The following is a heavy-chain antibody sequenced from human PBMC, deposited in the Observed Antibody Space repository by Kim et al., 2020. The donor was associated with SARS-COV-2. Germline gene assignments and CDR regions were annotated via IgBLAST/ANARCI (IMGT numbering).Heavy chain of an antibody. CDR1: GFTFSSYA. V-gene: IGHV3-23*01. CDR2: ISGSGGTT. Sequence: GGSLRLSCAASGFTFSSYAMSWVRQAPGKGLEWVSAISGSGGTTYNADSGKGRFTISRDNSKNTLYLQMNSLRAEDTAVYYCAKDMYSSGWLSGLDAFDIWGQGTMVTVSS. D-gene: IGHD6-19*01. CDR3: AKDMYSSGWLSGLDAFDI. J-gene: IGHJ3*02.